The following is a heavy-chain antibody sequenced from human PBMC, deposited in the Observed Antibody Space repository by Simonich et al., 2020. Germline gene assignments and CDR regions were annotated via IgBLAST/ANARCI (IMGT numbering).Heavy chain of an antibody. CDR1: GGSISSYY. D-gene: IGHD1-26*01. Sequence: QVQLQESGPGLVKPSETLSLTCTVSGGSISSYYWSWIRQPPGKGLEWIGYIYYSGVTNYNPSLKSRVNISVDTSKNQFSLKLSAVTAADTAVYYCARSLGYYYYYYGMDVWGQGTTVTVSS. CDR2: IYYSGVT. V-gene: IGHV4-59*08. J-gene: IGHJ6*02. CDR3: ARSLGYYYYYYGMDV.